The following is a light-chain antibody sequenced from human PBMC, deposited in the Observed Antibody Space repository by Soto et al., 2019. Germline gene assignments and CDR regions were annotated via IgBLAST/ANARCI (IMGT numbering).Light chain of an antibody. CDR2: EAS. Sequence: IGDRVTITCRASHDISTFLAWYQQKPGKAPKLLIYEASTLQSGVPSRFSGSGSGTEFTLTISGLLPEDFAAYHCQQLYTLPFTFGQGTGLEI. CDR1: HDISTF. V-gene: IGKV1-9*01. CDR3: QQLYTLPFT. J-gene: IGKJ5*01.